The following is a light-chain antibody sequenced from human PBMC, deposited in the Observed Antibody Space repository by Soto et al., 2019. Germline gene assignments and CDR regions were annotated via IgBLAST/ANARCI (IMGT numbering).Light chain of an antibody. CDR2: NDD. CDR3: AGWDESLSGPV. J-gene: IGLJ3*02. Sequence: QSVLTQPPSVSGTPGLRVNISCSGGISNIGKDTVNWYQQLPGTAPKLLMFNDDNRPSGVPDRFSGSKSGSSASLAISGLLSEDEADYYCAGWDESLSGPVFGGGTKLTVL. CDR1: ISNIGKDT. V-gene: IGLV1-44*01.